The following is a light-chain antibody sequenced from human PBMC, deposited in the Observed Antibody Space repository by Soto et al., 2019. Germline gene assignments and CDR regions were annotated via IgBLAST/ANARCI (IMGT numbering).Light chain of an antibody. V-gene: IGLV3-21*04. CDR1: NIGSKR. Sequence: SYELTQPPSVSVAPEKTARLTCGGDNIGSKRVHWYRQKPGQAPVLVIYYDSDPPSGIPERFSGSNSGNTATLTINRVEAGDEADYYCQVWDITTDHYVFGTGTKFTVL. CDR3: QVWDITTDHYV. CDR2: YDS. J-gene: IGLJ1*01.